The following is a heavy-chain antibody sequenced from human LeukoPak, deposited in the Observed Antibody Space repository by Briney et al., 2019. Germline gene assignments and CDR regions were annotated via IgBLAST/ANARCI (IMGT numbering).Heavy chain of an antibody. V-gene: IGHV4-34*01. CDR2: INHSGST. J-gene: IGHJ5*02. D-gene: IGHD3-10*01. CDR3: AREGTSGGLNWLDP. CDR1: GGSFSGYY. Sequence: PSETLSLTCAVYGGSFSGYYWSWIRQPPGKGLEWIGEINHSGSTNYNPSLKSRVTISVDTSKNQFSLRLSSVNAADTAVYFCAREGTSGGLNWLDPWGQGTLVTVSS.